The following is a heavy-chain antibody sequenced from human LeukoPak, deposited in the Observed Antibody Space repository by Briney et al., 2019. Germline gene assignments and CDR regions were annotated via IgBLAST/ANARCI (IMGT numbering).Heavy chain of an antibody. D-gene: IGHD6-19*01. J-gene: IGHJ4*02. Sequence: SETLSLTCTVSGGSINSSLYYWGWIRQPPGKGLEWIGNIYNSGNTYYTPSLKSRVTISVDTSKNQFSLKLTSVTAADTALYLCAREVALAGHDLGDYWGQGILVTVSS. CDR3: AREVALAGHDLGDY. V-gene: IGHV4-39*01. CDR1: GGSINSSLYY. CDR2: IYNSGNT.